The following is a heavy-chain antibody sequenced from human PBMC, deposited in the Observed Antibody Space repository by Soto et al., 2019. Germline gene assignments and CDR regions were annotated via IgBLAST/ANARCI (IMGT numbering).Heavy chain of an antibody. CDR3: ARSAFGVVIQYNWFDP. D-gene: IGHD3-3*01. V-gene: IGHV1-69*05. CDR1: GGTFSSYA. Sequence: QVQLVQSGAEVKKPGSSVKVSCKASGGTFSSYAISWVRQAPGQGLEWMGGIIPIFGTANYAQKFQGRVTTTXXEXTXXAYLELSSLRSEDTAVYYCARSAFGVVIQYNWFDPWGQGTLVTVSS. CDR2: IIPIFGTA. J-gene: IGHJ5*02.